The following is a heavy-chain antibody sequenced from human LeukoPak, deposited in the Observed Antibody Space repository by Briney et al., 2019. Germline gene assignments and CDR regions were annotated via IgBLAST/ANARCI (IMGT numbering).Heavy chain of an antibody. J-gene: IGHJ4*02. Sequence: GESLKISCKTSGYSFTTYWIGWVRQMPGKGLEWMGIIYPGDSDTRYSPSFQGRVTISADKSISTAYLQWSSLKASDTAMFYCARHIDGGNSPFFDYWGQGTLVTVSS. D-gene: IGHD4-23*01. CDR2: IYPGDSDT. CDR3: ARHIDGGNSPFFDY. V-gene: IGHV5-51*01. CDR1: GYSFTTYW.